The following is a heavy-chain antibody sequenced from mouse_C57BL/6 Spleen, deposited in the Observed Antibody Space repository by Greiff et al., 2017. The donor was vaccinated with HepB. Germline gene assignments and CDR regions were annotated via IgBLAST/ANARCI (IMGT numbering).Heavy chain of an antibody. D-gene: IGHD2-3*01. CDR1: GYTFTSYT. J-gene: IGHJ3*01. V-gene: IGHV1-4*01. Sequence: VQLQQSGAELARPGASVKMSCKASGYTFTSYTMHWVKQRPGQGLEWIGYINPISGYTKYNQKFKDKATLTADKSSSTAYMQLSSLTSEDSAVYYCARDDGYLAWFAYWGQGTLVTVSA. CDR2: INPISGYT. CDR3: ARDDGYLAWFAY.